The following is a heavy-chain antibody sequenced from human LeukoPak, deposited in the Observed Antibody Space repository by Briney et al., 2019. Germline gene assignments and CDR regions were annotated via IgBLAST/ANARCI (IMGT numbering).Heavy chain of an antibody. V-gene: IGHV3-21*01. J-gene: IGHJ4*02. CDR1: GFIFSSYT. Sequence: GGSLRLSCAASGFIFSSYTMNWVRQAPGKGLEWVSSIRSSSSYIYYADSVKGRFTISRDDAKNSLYLQMNSLRAEDTAVYYCARDNYYDNSGILDWGQGTLVTVSS. D-gene: IGHD3-22*01. CDR3: ARDNYYDNSGILD. CDR2: IRSSSSYI.